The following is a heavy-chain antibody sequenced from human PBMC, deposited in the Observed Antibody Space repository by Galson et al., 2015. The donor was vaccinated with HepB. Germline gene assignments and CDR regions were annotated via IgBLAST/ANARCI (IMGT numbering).Heavy chain of an antibody. J-gene: IGHJ6*03. D-gene: IGHD2/OR15-2a*01. CDR1: GYSFTSYW. Sequence: QSGAEVKRPGESLRISCKGSGYSFTSYWLAWVRQMPGKGLEWMGIIYPGDSDTRYSPSFQGQVTISVDKSISTAYLQWSSLKASDTATYYCARSDYCDSTTGTYYYYSMDVWGKGTAVTVSS. V-gene: IGHV5-51*01. CDR3: ARSDYCDSTTGTYYYYSMDV. CDR2: IYPGDSDT.